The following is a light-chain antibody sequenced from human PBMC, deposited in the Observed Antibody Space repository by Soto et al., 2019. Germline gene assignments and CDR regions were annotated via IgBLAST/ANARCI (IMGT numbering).Light chain of an antibody. J-gene: IGLJ1*01. V-gene: IGLV2-8*01. CDR3: SSYAGSNMGV. Sequence: QSALTQPPSASGSPGQSVTISCTGTSSDVGGYKFVSWYQQHPGKAPKLIIYEVSQRPSGVPDRFSASKSGDTASLTVSRLRAEDEADYYCSSYAGSNMGVFGSGTKLTVL. CDR2: EVS. CDR1: SSDVGGYKF.